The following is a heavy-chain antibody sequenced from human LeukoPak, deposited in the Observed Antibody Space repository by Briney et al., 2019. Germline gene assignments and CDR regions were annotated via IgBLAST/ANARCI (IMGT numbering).Heavy chain of an antibody. J-gene: IGHJ4*02. Sequence: GGSPRLSCAASGFTFSSYGMHWVRQAPGKGLEWVAFIRYDGSNKYYADSVKGRFTISRDNSKNTLYLQMNSLRSEDTAVYYCARRTRSSGYYFDLGYWGQGTLVTVSS. V-gene: IGHV3-30*02. CDR3: ARRTRSSGYYFDLGY. CDR1: GFTFSSYG. CDR2: IRYDGSNK. D-gene: IGHD3-22*01.